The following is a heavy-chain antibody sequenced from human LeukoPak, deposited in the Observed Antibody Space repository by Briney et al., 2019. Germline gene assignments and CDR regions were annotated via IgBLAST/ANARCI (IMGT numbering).Heavy chain of an antibody. J-gene: IGHJ4*02. CDR2: IYSGGGT. V-gene: IGHV3-53*01. D-gene: IGHD6-6*01. CDR3: VREGYSSSFGY. Sequence: PGRSLRLSCAASGFNVSSNYMTWVRQAPGKGLEWVSVIYSGGGTYHADSVRGRFTISRDTSKNTLYLQMNSLRAEDTAVYYCVREGYSSSFGYWGQGTLVTVSS. CDR1: GFNVSSNY.